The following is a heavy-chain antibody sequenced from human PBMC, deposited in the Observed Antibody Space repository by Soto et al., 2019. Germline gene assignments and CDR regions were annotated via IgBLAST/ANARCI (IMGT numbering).Heavy chain of an antibody. CDR2: IYHSGST. CDR3: ARVWASSSSGFDR. V-gene: IGHV4-4*02. CDR1: GDSISTSNW. Sequence: PSETLSLTCVVSGDSISTSNWWSWVRQPPGRGLEWIGEIYHSGSTNYHSALKSRVTISIDKSKNQFSLKLTSATAADTAVYFCARVWASSSSGFDRWGQGTLVTVSS. D-gene: IGHD6-6*01. J-gene: IGHJ4*02.